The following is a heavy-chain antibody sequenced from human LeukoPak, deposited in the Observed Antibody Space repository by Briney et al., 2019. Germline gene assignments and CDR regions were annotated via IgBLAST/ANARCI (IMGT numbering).Heavy chain of an antibody. D-gene: IGHD6-19*01. Sequence: GGSLRLSCAASGFTVSSNYMSWVRQAPGKGLEWVSVIYSGGSTYYADSVKGRFTISRDNSKNTLYLQMNSLRAEDTAVYYCASSGVFPHNPLDYWGQGTLVTVSS. V-gene: IGHV3-53*01. J-gene: IGHJ4*02. CDR3: ASSGVFPHNPLDY. CDR1: GFTVSSNY. CDR2: IYSGGST.